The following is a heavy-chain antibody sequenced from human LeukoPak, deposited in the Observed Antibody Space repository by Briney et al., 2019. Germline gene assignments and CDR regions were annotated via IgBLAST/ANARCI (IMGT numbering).Heavy chain of an antibody. V-gene: IGHV3-30*02. D-gene: IGHD1-7*01. CDR1: GFTFSSYG. Sequence: PGGSLRLSCAASGFTFSSYGIHWVRQAPGKGLEWVAFIRYDRSNKYYADSVKGRFTISRDNSKNTLYLQMNSLRAEDTAVYYCAKDLGNWNSEYYFDYWGQGTLVTVSS. CDR3: AKDLGNWNSEYYFDY. CDR2: IRYDRSNK. J-gene: IGHJ4*02.